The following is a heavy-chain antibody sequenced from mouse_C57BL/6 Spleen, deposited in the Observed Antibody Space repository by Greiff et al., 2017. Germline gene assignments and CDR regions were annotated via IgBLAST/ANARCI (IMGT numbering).Heavy chain of an antibody. D-gene: IGHD2-3*01. V-gene: IGHV5-4*01. Sequence: EVQVVESGGGLVKPGGSLKLSCAASGFTFSSYAMSWVRQTPEKRLEWVATISDGGSYTYYPDNVKGRFTISRDNAKNNLYLQMSHLKSEDTAMYYCARVVYDGYFYYYAMDYWGQGTSVTVSS. CDR2: ISDGGSYT. CDR3: ARVVYDGYFYYYAMDY. J-gene: IGHJ4*01. CDR1: GFTFSSYA.